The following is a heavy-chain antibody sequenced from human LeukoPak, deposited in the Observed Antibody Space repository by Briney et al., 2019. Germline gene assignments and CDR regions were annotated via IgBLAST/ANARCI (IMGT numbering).Heavy chain of an antibody. Sequence: GGSQRLSCAASGFTFSSYGMHWVRQAPGKGLEWVAVISYDGSNKYYADSVKGRFTISRDNSKNTLYLQMNSLRAEDTAVYYCAKAIYSSSWRYYYYYMDVWGKGPRSPSP. J-gene: IGHJ6*03. CDR2: ISYDGSNK. V-gene: IGHV3-30*18. D-gene: IGHD6-13*01. CDR1: GFTFSSYG. CDR3: AKAIYSSSWRYYYYYMDV.